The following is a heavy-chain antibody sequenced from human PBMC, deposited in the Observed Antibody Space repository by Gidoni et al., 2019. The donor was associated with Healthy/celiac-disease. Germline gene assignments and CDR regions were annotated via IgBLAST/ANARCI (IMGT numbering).Heavy chain of an antibody. J-gene: IGHJ6*02. D-gene: IGHD4-17*01. CDR2: IGTAGDT. Sequence: EVQLVESGGGLVQPGGSLRLSCAASGLTFSSYDLHWVRQATGKGLEWVSAIGTAGDTYYPGSVKGRFTISRENAKNSLYLQMNSLRAGDTAVYYCARGGFHDYGGNSGSGYYGMDVWGQGTTVTVSS. CDR1: GLTFSSYD. CDR3: ARGGFHDYGGNSGSGYYGMDV. V-gene: IGHV3-13*01.